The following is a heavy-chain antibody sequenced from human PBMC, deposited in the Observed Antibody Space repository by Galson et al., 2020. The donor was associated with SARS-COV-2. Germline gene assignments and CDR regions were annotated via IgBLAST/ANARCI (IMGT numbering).Heavy chain of an antibody. V-gene: IGHV3-9*01. J-gene: IGHJ2*01. CDR3: AKLGHDQPDWYFDL. Sequence: GGSLRLSCAASGFTFDDYAMHWVRQAPGKGLEWVSGISWNSGSIGYADSVKGRFTISRDNAKNSLYLQMNSLRAEDTALYYCAKLGHDQPDWYFDLWGRGTLVTVSS. CDR1: GFTFDDYA. CDR2: ISWNSGSI. D-gene: IGHD3-16*01.